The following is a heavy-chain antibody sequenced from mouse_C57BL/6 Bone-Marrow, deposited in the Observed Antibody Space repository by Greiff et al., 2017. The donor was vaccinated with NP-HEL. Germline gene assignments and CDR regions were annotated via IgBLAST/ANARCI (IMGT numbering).Heavy chain of an antibody. V-gene: IGHV14-4*01. Sequence: EVQLQQSGAELVRPGASVKLSCTASGFNIKDDYMHWVKQRPEQGLEWIGWIDPENGDTEYASKFQGKATITADTSSNPAYLQLSSLTSEDTAVYYCTVIYYDYDSWFAYWGQGTLVTVSA. D-gene: IGHD2-4*01. CDR3: TVIYYDYDSWFAY. CDR1: GFNIKDDY. CDR2: IDPENGDT. J-gene: IGHJ3*01.